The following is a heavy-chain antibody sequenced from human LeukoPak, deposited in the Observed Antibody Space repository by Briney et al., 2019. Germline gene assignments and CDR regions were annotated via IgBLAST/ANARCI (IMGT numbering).Heavy chain of an antibody. J-gene: IGHJ3*01. CDR1: GFVFDSSW. V-gene: IGHV5-51*03. CDR2: IYGDDSDT. Sequence: GDSLKISCQGSGFVFDSSWIAWVRHMPGKGLELMGMIYGDDSDTRYSPSFQGQVNMSLDKSSSTAYLQWGSLRASDTAIYYCAKRLIYDVAAGGFHWGPADAFDLWGQGTTVTVS. D-gene: IGHD3-10*01. CDR3: AKRLIYDVAAGGFHWGPADAFDL.